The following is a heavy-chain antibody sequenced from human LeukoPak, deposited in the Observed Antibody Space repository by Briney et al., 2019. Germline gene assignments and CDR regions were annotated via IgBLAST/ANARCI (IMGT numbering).Heavy chain of an antibody. V-gene: IGHV3-23*01. Sequence: GGSLRLSCAASGFTFSSYAMSWVRQAPGKGLEWVSTISGSGGSTCYADSVKGRFTISRDNSKNTLYLQMNSLRAEDTAVYYCAKGYLGGYYGMDVWGQGTTVTVSS. D-gene: IGHD3-22*01. J-gene: IGHJ6*02. CDR2: ISGSGGST. CDR1: GFTFSSYA. CDR3: AKGYLGGYYGMDV.